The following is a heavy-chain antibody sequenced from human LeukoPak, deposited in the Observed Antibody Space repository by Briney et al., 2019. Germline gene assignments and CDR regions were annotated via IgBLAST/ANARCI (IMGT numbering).Heavy chain of an antibody. V-gene: IGHV4-38-2*02. Sequence: SETLSLTCTVSGYSISSGYYWGWIRQPPGKGLEWIGSMFHSGSTYYNPSLKSRVTMSVDTSKNQFSLKLSSVTAADTAVYYCARGPLGLFDYWGQGTLVTVSS. CDR2: MFHSGST. CDR1: GYSISSGYY. J-gene: IGHJ4*02. D-gene: IGHD3/OR15-3a*01. CDR3: ARGPLGLFDY.